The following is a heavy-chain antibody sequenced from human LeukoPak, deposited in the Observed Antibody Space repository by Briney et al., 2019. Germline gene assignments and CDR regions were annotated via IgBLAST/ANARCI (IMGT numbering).Heavy chain of an antibody. D-gene: IGHD5-12*01. Sequence: GGSLRLSCAASGFTFSKYAMSWVRQAPGKGLEWVSGISVSGGSTNYADSVKGRFTISRDNSKNTLYQQMNSLRAEDTALYYCARGVSGYDTHFDYWGQGTLVTVSS. CDR3: ARGVSGYDTHFDY. J-gene: IGHJ4*02. CDR2: ISVSGGST. V-gene: IGHV3-23*01. CDR1: GFTFSKYA.